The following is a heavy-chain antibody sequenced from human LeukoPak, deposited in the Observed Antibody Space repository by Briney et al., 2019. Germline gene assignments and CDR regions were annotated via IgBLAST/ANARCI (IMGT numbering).Heavy chain of an antibody. CDR2: IRPDGSEA. CDR1: GFTFSSSW. Sequence: GGSLRLSCAASGFTFSSSWMTWVRQAPGKGLEWVAVIRPDGSEAAYVDSVIGRFTISRDNAKNSLCLQMNSLRVEDTAVYYCARDPIRATYGHDARDYGMDVWGQGTTVTVSS. V-gene: IGHV3-7*01. D-gene: IGHD4-17*01. CDR3: ARDPIRATYGHDARDYGMDV. J-gene: IGHJ6*02.